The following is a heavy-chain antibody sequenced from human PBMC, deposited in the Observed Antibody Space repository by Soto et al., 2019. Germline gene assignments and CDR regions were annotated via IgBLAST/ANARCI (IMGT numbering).Heavy chain of an antibody. CDR1: GFTFSRYA. V-gene: IGHV3-23*01. D-gene: IGHD5-12*01. CDR3: TTTHIVATIERFYYYGMDV. CDR2: ISGSCGST. Sequence: PGGSLRLSCAASGFTFSRYAMSWVRQAPGKGLEWVSAISGSCGSTYYADSVKGRFTISRDNSKNTLYLQMNSLRAEDTAVYYCTTTHIVATIERFYYYGMDVWGQGTTVTVSS. J-gene: IGHJ6*02.